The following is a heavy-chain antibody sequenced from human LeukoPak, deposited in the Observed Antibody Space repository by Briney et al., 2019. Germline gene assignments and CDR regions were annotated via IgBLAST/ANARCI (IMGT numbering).Heavy chain of an antibody. CDR1: GGSISSYF. CDR3: ARDYYDSSGYYGRGGYYYMDV. Sequence: SSDTLSLTCTVSGGSISSYFWSWIRQPAGKALEWLGRIYTRGSTNYSPSLKSRLTISVDKSKNQFSLKLSSVTAADTAVYYCARDYYDSSGYYGRGGYYYMDVWGKGTTVTVSS. D-gene: IGHD3-22*01. J-gene: IGHJ6*03. V-gene: IGHV4-4*07. CDR2: IYTRGST.